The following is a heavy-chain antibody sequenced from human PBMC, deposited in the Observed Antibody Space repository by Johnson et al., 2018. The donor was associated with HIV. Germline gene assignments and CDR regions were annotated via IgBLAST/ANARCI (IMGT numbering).Heavy chain of an antibody. V-gene: IGHV3-7*01. D-gene: IGHD3-10*01. CDR1: GFTFSSYW. J-gene: IGHJ3*02. Sequence: EVQLVESGGGLVQPGGSLRLSCAASGFTFSSYWMSWVRQAPGKGLEWVANIKQDGSEKYYVDSVKGRFTISRDNAKNSLYLQMNSLRAEDTAVYYCASSWFGELSYAFDIWGQGTMVTVSS. CDR3: ASSWFGELSYAFDI. CDR2: IKQDGSEK.